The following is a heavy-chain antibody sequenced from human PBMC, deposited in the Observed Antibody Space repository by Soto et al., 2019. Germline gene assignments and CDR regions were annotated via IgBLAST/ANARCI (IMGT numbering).Heavy chain of an antibody. V-gene: IGHV1-18*01. CDR1: GYTFTSYG. Sequence: QVQLVQSGAEVKKPGASVKVSCKASGYTFTSYGISWVRQAPGQGLEWMGWISAYNGNTNYAQKLQDRVTMTTDTSTSTAYMVLRSLRSDDTAVYYCARGGKAYDATVTTHVSFDYWGQGTLVTVSS. J-gene: IGHJ4*02. CDR2: ISAYNGNT. CDR3: ARGGKAYDATVTTHVSFDY. D-gene: IGHD4-4*01.